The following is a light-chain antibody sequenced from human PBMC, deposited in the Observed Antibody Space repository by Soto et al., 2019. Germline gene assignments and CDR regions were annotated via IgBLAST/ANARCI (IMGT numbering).Light chain of an antibody. CDR2: RTS. CDR1: QSVSSSY. V-gene: IGKV3-20*01. Sequence: EIVFTRSPGNMSLSPGERATLSCRASQSVSSSYLAWYQQKPGQAPKLLIYRTSNWATGIPYRFSGSGSGTDFTLTISRLEPEDFAVYWCQQYDSSPRTFGQGTKVDIK. J-gene: IGKJ1*01. CDR3: QQYDSSPRT.